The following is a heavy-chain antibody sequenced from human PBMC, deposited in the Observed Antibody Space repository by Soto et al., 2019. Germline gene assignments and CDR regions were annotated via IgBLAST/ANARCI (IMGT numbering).Heavy chain of an antibody. CDR2: ISGSGVSS. Sequence: VQLLESGGGLVQPGGSLRLACEVSGFTFSSYAMSWVRQSPGKGLEWVAVISGSGVSSQYADAVKGRFTISIDNSKKSLTLQMNSRRDEDTAVYYCARPRLVGSLIKYVAVASWGQGTLVTVSS. D-gene: IGHD2-15*01. J-gene: IGHJ4*02. CDR3: ARPRLVGSLIKYVAVAS. CDR1: GFTFSSYA. V-gene: IGHV3-23*01.